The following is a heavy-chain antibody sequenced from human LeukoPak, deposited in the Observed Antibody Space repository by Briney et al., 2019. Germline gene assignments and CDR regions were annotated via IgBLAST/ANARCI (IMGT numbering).Heavy chain of an antibody. D-gene: IGHD6-19*01. J-gene: IGHJ1*01. Sequence: GRSLRLSCAASGFTFGSYAMHWVRQAPGKGLEWVAFISYDGSNKYYADSVKGRFTISRDNSKNTLYLQMDSLRSEDTAVYYCASEPRIYDSGSQYFQHWGQGTLVTVSS. CDR3: ASEPRIYDSGSQYFQH. CDR2: ISYDGSNK. V-gene: IGHV3-30*04. CDR1: GFTFGSYA.